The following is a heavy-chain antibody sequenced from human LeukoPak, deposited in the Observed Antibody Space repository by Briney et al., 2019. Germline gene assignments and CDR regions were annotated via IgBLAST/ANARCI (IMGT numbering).Heavy chain of an antibody. D-gene: IGHD3-22*01. J-gene: IGHJ4*02. CDR3: ARAFYDSSGYYSHYPDY. Sequence: GASVKVSCKASGYTFTGYYMHWVRQAPGQGLEWMGWINPNSGGTNYAQKFQGRVTMTRDTSISTAYVELSRLRSDDTAVYYCARAFYDSSGYYSHYPDYWGQGTLVTVSS. CDR1: GYTFTGYY. V-gene: IGHV1-2*02. CDR2: INPNSGGT.